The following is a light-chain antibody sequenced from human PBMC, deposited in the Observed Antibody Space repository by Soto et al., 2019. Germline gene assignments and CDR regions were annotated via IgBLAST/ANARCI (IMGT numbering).Light chain of an antibody. V-gene: IGKV1-5*01. Sequence: DIQMTQAPSTLSASVGDRVTITCRASRSISVWLAWYQQKPGKAPQLLIYVASMLESGVPSRFSGSGSGTDFTLTISSLQPEDFATYYCQQSYNAPITFGQGTRLENK. J-gene: IGKJ5*01. CDR2: VAS. CDR1: RSISVW. CDR3: QQSYNAPIT.